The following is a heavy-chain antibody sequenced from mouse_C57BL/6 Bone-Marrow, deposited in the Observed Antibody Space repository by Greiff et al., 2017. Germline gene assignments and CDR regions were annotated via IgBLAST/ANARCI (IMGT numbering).Heavy chain of an antibody. V-gene: IGHV1-81*01. D-gene: IGHD1-1*02. J-gene: IGHJ4*01. CDR1: GYTFTSYG. CDR3: ARGGLWDAMDY. Sequence: QVHVKQSGAELARPGASVKLSCKASGYTFTSYGISWVKQRTGQGLEWIGEIYPRSGNTYYNEKFKGKATLTADKSSSTAYMELRSLTSEDSAVYFCARGGLWDAMDYWGQGTSVTVSS. CDR2: IYPRSGNT.